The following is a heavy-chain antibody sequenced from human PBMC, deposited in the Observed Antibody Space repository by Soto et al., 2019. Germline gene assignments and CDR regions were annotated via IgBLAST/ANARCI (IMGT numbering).Heavy chain of an antibody. D-gene: IGHD6-19*01. J-gene: IGHJ6*02. CDR3: AAGIAVAAPSGMDV. CDR1: GFTFSSYG. CDR2: ISYDGSNK. V-gene: IGHV3-30*03. Sequence: GGSLRLSCAASGFTFSSYGMHWVRQGPGKGLEWVAVISYDGSNKYYADSVKGRFTISRDNSKNTLYLQMNSLRAEDTAVYYCAAGIAVAAPSGMDVWGQGTTVTVSS.